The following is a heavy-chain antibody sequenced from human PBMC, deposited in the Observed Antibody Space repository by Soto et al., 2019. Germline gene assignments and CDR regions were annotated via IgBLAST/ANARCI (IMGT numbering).Heavy chain of an antibody. V-gene: IGHV3-74*01. CDR1: GFTFSRYW. CDR2: ISTEGSTT. D-gene: IGHD2-15*01. CDR3: AKDDLFVVGLSRGFDI. J-gene: IGHJ3*02. Sequence: EVQLVESGGGLVQPGGSLRLSCAASGFTFSRYWMHWVRQAPGEGLVWVSGISTEGSTTRYVDSVKGRFTISRDNVKNTVYLQMCRVRAEDTAVYYSAKDDLFVVGLSRGFDIWGQGTVVTVSS.